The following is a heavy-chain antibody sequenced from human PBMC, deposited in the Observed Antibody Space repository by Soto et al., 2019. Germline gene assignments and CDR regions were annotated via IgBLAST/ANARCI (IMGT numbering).Heavy chain of an antibody. CDR3: VRSGTSSGRFSDY. J-gene: IGHJ4*02. D-gene: IGHD2-15*01. CDR2: IYPSDSDI. V-gene: IGHV5-51*01. Sequence: PGESLKISCKGSGYTFTSYWIGGVRQMPGEGLEWMGVIYPSDSDIRYSPSFQGKVTSSADKSISTAYLPWSSLKAADTAMYYCVRSGTSSGRFSDYWGQGTRVTVS. CDR1: GYTFTSYW.